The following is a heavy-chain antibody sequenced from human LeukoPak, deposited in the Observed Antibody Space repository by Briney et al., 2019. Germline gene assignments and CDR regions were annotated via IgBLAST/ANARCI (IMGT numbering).Heavy chain of an antibody. CDR1: GGSISSGSYY. Sequence: MPSQTLSLTCTVSGGSISSGSYYWSWIRQPAGKGLEWIGRIYTSGSTNYNPSLKSRVTISVDTSKNQFSLKLSSVTAADTAVYYCARDNPSVSRYFDWLLEDYYYYYYMDVWGKGTTVTVSS. V-gene: IGHV4-61*02. D-gene: IGHD3-9*01. CDR2: IYTSGST. CDR3: ARDNPSVSRYFDWLLEDYYYYYYMDV. J-gene: IGHJ6*03.